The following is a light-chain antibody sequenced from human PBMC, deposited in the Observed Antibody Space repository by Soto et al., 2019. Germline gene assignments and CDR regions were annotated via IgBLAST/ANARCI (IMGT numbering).Light chain of an antibody. V-gene: IGLV2-11*01. J-gene: IGLJ3*02. Sequence: QSALTQPRSVSGSPGQSVTISCTGTSSDVGGYNFVSWYQQLPGKAPKLMIYDVTKWPSGVPDRFSGSKSGNTASLTISGLQAEDEADYYCSSHAGTYPGVFGGGTKLTVL. CDR3: SSHAGTYPGV. CDR1: SSDVGGYNF. CDR2: DVT.